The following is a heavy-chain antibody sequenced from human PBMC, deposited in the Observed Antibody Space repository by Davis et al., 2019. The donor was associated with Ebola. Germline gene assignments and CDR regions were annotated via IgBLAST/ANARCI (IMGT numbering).Heavy chain of an antibody. CDR1: GNSFTSHW. CDR3: ARGTNGYNPGGYFDS. V-gene: IGHV5-51*01. Sequence: GESLKISCNDSGNSFTSHWIGWVRQMPGKGLEWMGIIYTGDSDTRYSPSFQGQVTISADKSISTAYLQWSSLKASDTAIYYCARGTNGYNPGGYFDSWGQGTLVTVSS. CDR2: IYTGDSDT. J-gene: IGHJ4*02. D-gene: IGHD5-24*01.